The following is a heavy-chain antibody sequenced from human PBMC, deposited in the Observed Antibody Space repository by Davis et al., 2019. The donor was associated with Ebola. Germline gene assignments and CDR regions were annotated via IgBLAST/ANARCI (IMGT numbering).Heavy chain of an antibody. Sequence: GESLKIPCAASGFTFSNNWMSWVRQAPGKGLEWVANIKQGGSDKYYVDSVKGRFTISRDNAKNSLYLQINSLRVEDTAVYYCAREKGESGGFDYWGQGTLVTVSS. CDR1: GFTFSNNW. CDR2: IKQGGSDK. D-gene: IGHD3-16*01. J-gene: IGHJ4*02. CDR3: AREKGESGGFDY. V-gene: IGHV3-7*01.